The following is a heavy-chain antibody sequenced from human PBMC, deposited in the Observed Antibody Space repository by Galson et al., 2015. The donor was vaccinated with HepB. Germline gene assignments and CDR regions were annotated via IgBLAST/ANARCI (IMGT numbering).Heavy chain of an antibody. Sequence: SLRLSCAASGSILSGNYMAWVRQAPGRGLEWVSVIYSGGGPYYADPVKDRITVTRDKSKTTVYLEMNSLRADDTAVYYCARGNCTTANCYKLRGMDVWGQGTTVTVSS. CDR2: IYSGGGP. V-gene: IGHV3-66*01. J-gene: IGHJ6*02. CDR3: ARGNCTTANCYKLRGMDV. D-gene: IGHD2/OR15-2a*01. CDR1: GSILSGNY.